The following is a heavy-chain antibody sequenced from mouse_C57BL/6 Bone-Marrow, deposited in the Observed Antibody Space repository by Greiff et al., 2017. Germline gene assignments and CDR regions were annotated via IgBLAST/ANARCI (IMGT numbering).Heavy chain of an antibody. Sequence: QVQLQQPGAELVKPGASVKLSCKASGYTFTSYWMQWVKQRPGQGLEWIGEIDPSDSYTNYNQKFKGKATLTVDTSSSQAYMQLSSLTSEDSAVYYCARWSLPWGFDYWGQGTTLTVSS. D-gene: IGHD2-10*01. CDR2: IDPSDSYT. J-gene: IGHJ2*01. CDR3: ARWSLPWGFDY. V-gene: IGHV1-50*01. CDR1: GYTFTSYW.